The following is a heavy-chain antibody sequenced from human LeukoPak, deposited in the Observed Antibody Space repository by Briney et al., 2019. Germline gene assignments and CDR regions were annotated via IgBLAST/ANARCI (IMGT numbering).Heavy chain of an antibody. Sequence: SETLSLTCTVSGGSISSSTYCWSWVRQPPGKGLEWIGSLYYSGSTYYNPSLKSRVTISVDTSKNQLSLKLSSVTAADTAVYYCARHGERGYSYGHDYWGQGTLVTVSS. V-gene: IGHV4-39*01. D-gene: IGHD5-18*01. CDR3: ARHGERGYSYGHDY. CDR1: GGSISSSTYC. CDR2: LYYSGST. J-gene: IGHJ4*02.